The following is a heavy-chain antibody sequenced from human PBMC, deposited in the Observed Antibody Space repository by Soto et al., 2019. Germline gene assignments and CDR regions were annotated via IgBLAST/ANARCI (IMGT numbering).Heavy chain of an antibody. CDR2: ISSSSSTI. CDR3: ARRGWFDP. D-gene: IGHD3-10*01. CDR1: GFTFSSYS. J-gene: IGHJ5*02. Sequence: GGSLRLSCAASGFTFSSYSMNWVRQAPGKGLEWVSYISSSSSTIYYADSVKGRFTISRDNAKNSLYLQMNSLRAEDTAVYYCARRGWFDPWGQGTLVTVSS. V-gene: IGHV3-48*01.